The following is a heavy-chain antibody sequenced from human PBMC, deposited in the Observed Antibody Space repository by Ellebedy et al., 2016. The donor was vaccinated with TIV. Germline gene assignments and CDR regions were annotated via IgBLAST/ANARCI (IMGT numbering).Heavy chain of an antibody. CDR3: ARGGYGDYAADH. V-gene: IGHV1-18*01. D-gene: IGHD4-17*01. Sequence: GESLKISCKASGYTFTYYGISWVRQAPGQGLEWMGGISTSSRNTDYAQRFQGRVTITTDTSTSKVYMELRSLRPDDTALYYCARGGYGDYAADHWGQGTLVTVSS. J-gene: IGHJ4*02. CDR2: ISTSSRNT. CDR1: GYTFTYYG.